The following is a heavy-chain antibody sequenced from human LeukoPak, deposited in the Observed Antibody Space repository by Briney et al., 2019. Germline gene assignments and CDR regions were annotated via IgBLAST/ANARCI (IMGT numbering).Heavy chain of an antibody. CDR2: IRYDGSKK. V-gene: IGHV3-30*02. Sequence: GGSLRLSCAASGFTFSSYAIHWVRQAPGKGLEWVAFIRYDGSKKYYADSVKGRFTISRDNSKNTLYLQMNSLRAEDTAVYYCAKGAKRLGYCSGCTCYSNYDYYYMDVWGKGTTVTISS. J-gene: IGHJ6*03. CDR3: AKGAKRLGYCSGCTCYSNYDYYYMDV. CDR1: GFTFSSYA. D-gene: IGHD2-15*01.